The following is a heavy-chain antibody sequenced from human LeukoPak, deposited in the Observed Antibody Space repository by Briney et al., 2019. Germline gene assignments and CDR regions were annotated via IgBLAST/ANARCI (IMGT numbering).Heavy chain of an antibody. Sequence: ASVKVSCKASGYTFTSYGISWVRQAPGQGLEWMGWISAYNGNTNYAQKLQGRVTMTTDTSTSTAYMELRSLRSDNTAVYYCARTRYCSGGSCLDYWGQGTLVTVSS. V-gene: IGHV1-18*01. CDR3: ARTRYCSGGSCLDY. D-gene: IGHD2-15*01. CDR1: GYTFTSYG. CDR2: ISAYNGNT. J-gene: IGHJ4*02.